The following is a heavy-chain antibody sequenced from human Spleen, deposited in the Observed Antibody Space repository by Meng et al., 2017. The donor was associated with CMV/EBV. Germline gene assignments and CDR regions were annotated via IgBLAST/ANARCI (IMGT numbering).Heavy chain of an antibody. V-gene: IGHV4-39*01. J-gene: IGHJ3*02. CDR1: GGSISSSDYY. D-gene: IGHD5-24*01. Sequence: SETLSLTCTVSGGSISSSDYYWGWIRQPPGKGLEWIGTIYYSGTTYYNPTLKSRVTITVDTSNNQLSLNLSSVTAADTAVYYCARDGYNSEAFDIWGQGTMVTVSS. CDR2: IYYSGTT. CDR3: ARDGYNSEAFDI.